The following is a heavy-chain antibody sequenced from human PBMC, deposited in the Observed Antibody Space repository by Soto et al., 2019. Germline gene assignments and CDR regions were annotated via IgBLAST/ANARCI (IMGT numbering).Heavy chain of an antibody. Sequence: LRPSCVASGFSISTHALTWVRQAPGKGLEWVSSFSGRSGDTYYAASVKGRFTISGDSSKNTVILQMNNLRADDTALYYCARDSSAWPNYFDSWGQGIQVTVSS. J-gene: IGHJ4*02. V-gene: IGHV3-23*01. CDR1: GFSISTHA. D-gene: IGHD6-19*01. CDR3: ARDSSAWPNYFDS. CDR2: FSGRSGDT.